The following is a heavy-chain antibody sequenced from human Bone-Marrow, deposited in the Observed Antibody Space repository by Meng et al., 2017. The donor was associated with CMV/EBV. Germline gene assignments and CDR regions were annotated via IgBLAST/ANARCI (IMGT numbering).Heavy chain of an antibody. J-gene: IGHJ4*02. Sequence: GGSLRLSCAASGVTFSSYSMNWVRQAPGKGLEWVSYISSSSSTIYYADSVKGRFTISRDNSKNTLYLQMNSLRAEYTAVYYCARGGGGSWQLFDYWGQGTLVTVSS. CDR2: ISSSSSTI. CDR1: GVTFSSYS. D-gene: IGHD6-13*01. CDR3: ARGGGGSWQLFDY. V-gene: IGHV3-48*01.